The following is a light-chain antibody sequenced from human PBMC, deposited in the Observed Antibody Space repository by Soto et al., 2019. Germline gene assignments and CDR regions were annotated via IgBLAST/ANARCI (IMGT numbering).Light chain of an antibody. V-gene: IGKV3-20*01. CDR3: QHYDNSPYT. Sequence: EIVLTQSPGTLSLSPGERATLSCRASQTVTSSSLAWYQQKPGQAPRLLIYGPSTRATDIPDRFSGSGSGTDFTLTISRLEPEDFAVYDCQHYDNSPYTFGQGTKVDIK. CDR1: QTVTSSS. CDR2: GPS. J-gene: IGKJ2*01.